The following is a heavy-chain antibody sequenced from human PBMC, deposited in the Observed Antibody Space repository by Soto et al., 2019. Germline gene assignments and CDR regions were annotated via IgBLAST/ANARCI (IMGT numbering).Heavy chain of an antibody. J-gene: IGHJ4*02. CDR3: ARDPSWLSHRAPIYFDY. Sequence: SLRLSCAASGFTFSSYAIHWVRQAPGKGLEWVAVISDDGSNKYYADSVKGRFTISRDNSKNTLYLQMNSLRPEDTAVYYCARDPSWLSHRAPIYFDYWGQGTLVTVSS. CDR1: GFTFSSYA. V-gene: IGHV3-30-3*01. CDR2: ISDDGSNK. D-gene: IGHD3-9*01.